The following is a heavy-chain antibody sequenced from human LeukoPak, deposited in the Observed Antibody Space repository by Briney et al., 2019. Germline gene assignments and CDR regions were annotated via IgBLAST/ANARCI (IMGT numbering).Heavy chain of an antibody. CDR3: ARDHGYGTDNWFDP. D-gene: IGHD5-18*01. CDR2: INHSGST. Sequence: SETLSLTCAVYGGSFSGYYWSWIRQPPGKGLEWIGEINHSGSTNYNPSLKSRVTISVDTSKNQFSLKLSSVTAADTAVYYCARDHGYGTDNWFDPWGQGTLVTVSS. J-gene: IGHJ5*02. V-gene: IGHV4-34*01. CDR1: GGSFSGYY.